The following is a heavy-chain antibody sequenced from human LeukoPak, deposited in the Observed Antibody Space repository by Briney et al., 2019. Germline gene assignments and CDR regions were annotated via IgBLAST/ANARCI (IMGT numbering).Heavy chain of an antibody. Sequence: GGSLRLSCAASGVTFSTYAMNWVSQAPGEGLEGVSGIYGSGGSTTGTTYYAASVKGPFTISRANSNNTMYLQMNSLRADDTAVYYCAKADWLLPTYYYYYMDVWGKGTTVTVSS. J-gene: IGHJ6*03. CDR1: GVTFSTYA. V-gene: IGHV3-23*01. CDR3: AKADWLLPTYYYYYMDV. CDR2: IYGSGGSTTGTT. D-gene: IGHD2-15*01.